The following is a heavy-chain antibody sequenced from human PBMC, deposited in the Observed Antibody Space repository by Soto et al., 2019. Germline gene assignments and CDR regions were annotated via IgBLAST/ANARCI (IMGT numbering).Heavy chain of an antibody. V-gene: IGHV4-61*08. Sequence: SETLSLTCTVSGGSISSGGYYWSWIRQHPGKGLEWIGYMFNSGSTNYNPSLKSRVTISEDTSKNQVSLKLSSVTAADTAVYYCARAWSGPGTYYFDYWGQGTLVTVSS. CDR3: ARAWSGPGTYYFDY. D-gene: IGHD1-26*01. J-gene: IGHJ4*02. CDR2: MFNSGST. CDR1: GGSISSGGYY.